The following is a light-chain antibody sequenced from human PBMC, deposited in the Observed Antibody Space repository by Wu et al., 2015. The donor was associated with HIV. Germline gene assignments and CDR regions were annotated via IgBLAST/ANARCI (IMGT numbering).Light chain of an antibody. CDR1: QSVSIN. V-gene: IGKV3-15*01. J-gene: IGKJ2*01. CDR2: GAS. CDR3: QQYNNWPYT. Sequence: EIVLTQSPGTLSLSPGESATLSCRASQSVSINYLAWYQQKPGQAPRLLIYGASTRATGIPARFSGSGSGTEFTLTISSMQSEDFAVYYCQQYNNWPYTFGQGTKLEIK.